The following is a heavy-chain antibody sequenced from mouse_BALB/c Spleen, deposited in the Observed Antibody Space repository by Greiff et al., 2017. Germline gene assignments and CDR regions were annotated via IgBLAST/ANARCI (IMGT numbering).Heavy chain of an antibody. Sequence: EVKVVESGGGLVKPGGSLKLSCAASGFTFSDYYMYWVRQTPEKRLEWVATISDGGSYTYYPDSVKGRFTISRDNAKNNLYLQMSSLKSEDTAMYYCARDGYGDDDYWGQGTTLTVSS. CDR3: ARDGYGDDDY. CDR1: GFTFSDYY. V-gene: IGHV5-4*02. CDR2: ISDGGSYT. J-gene: IGHJ2*01. D-gene: IGHD2-2*01.